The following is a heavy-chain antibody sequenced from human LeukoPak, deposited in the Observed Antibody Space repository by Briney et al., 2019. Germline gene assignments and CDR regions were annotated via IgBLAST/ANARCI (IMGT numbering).Heavy chain of an antibody. Sequence: PGGSLRLSCAASGFTFSNAWMSWVRQAPGKGLEWVGRIKSKTDGGTTDYAAPVKGRFTISRDDSKNTLYLQMNSLKTEDTAVYYRTTDCSSTSCYLGWFDPWGQGILVTVSS. CDR2: IKSKTDGGTT. J-gene: IGHJ5*02. CDR3: TTDCSSTSCYLGWFDP. CDR1: GFTFSNAW. D-gene: IGHD2-2*01. V-gene: IGHV3-15*01.